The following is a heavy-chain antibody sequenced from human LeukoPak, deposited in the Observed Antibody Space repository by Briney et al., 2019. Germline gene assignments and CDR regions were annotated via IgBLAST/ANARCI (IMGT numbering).Heavy chain of an antibody. J-gene: IGHJ4*02. Sequence: GGSLRLSCAASGFTFSSYGMHWVRQAPGKGLEWVTFIRYDVSNIYYADSVKGRFTTSRDNSKNTLYLQMSSLRAEDTAVYYCAKGDDYGSGAMFDYWGQGTLVTVSS. V-gene: IGHV3-30*02. D-gene: IGHD3-10*01. CDR3: AKGDDYGSGAMFDY. CDR1: GFTFSSYG. CDR2: IRYDVSNI.